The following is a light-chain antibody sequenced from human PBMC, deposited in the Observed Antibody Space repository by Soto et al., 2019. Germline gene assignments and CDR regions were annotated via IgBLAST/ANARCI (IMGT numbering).Light chain of an antibody. CDR3: QKYNSALPT. Sequence: DMQMTQSPSSLSASVGDRVTITCRASQAISNYLAWYQQKPGKVPKLLIYAASTLQSGVPSRFSGSGSGTDFTLTITSLQPEDVATYYCQKYNSALPTFGQGTKVQIK. J-gene: IGKJ1*01. V-gene: IGKV1-27*01. CDR2: AAS. CDR1: QAISNY.